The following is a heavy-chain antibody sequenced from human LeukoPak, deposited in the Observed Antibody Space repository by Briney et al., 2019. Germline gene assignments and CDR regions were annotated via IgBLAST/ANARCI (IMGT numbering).Heavy chain of an antibody. CDR1: GITFSSHW. CDR3: AKEKWDNGWLQEYYFDY. D-gene: IGHD5-24*01. J-gene: IGHJ4*02. V-gene: IGHV3-7*03. CDR2: IKQDGSEK. Sequence: GGSLRLSCAASGITFSSHWMTWVHQAAGKGLEWVANIKQDGSEKYYVDSVKGRFTISRDNAKNSLYLQMNSLRAEDTALYYCAKEKWDNGWLQEYYFDYWGQGTLVTVSS.